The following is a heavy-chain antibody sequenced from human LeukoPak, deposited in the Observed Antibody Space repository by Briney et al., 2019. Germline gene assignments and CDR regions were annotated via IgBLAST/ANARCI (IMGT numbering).Heavy chain of an antibody. Sequence: SETLSLTCTVSGGSISSYYWSWIRQPPGKGLEWIGYIYYGGSTNYNPSLKSRVTISVDTSKNQFSLKLSSVTAADTAVYYCARWGRSSFDYWGQGTLVTVSS. CDR1: GGSISSYY. CDR2: IYYGGST. CDR3: ARWGRSSFDY. V-gene: IGHV4-59*01. D-gene: IGHD2-2*01. J-gene: IGHJ4*02.